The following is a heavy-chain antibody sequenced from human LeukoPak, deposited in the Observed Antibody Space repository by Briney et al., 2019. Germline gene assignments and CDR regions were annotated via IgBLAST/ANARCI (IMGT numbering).Heavy chain of an antibody. J-gene: IGHJ3*02. D-gene: IGHD2-21*01. Sequence: PSETLSLTCTVSGGSISGYYWSWIRQPPGKGLEWIGEINRSGSTNYNPSLKSRVTISVDTSKNQFSLKLSSVTAADTAVYYCARDESLWWTDAFDIWGQGTMVTVSS. CDR2: INRSGST. V-gene: IGHV4-34*01. CDR3: ARDESLWWTDAFDI. CDR1: GGSISGYY.